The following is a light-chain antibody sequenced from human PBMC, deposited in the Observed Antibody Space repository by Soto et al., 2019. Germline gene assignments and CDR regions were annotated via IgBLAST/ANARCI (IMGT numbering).Light chain of an antibody. CDR2: LGS. CDR1: QSLLHSNGYNF. CDR3: MQALQTPPWT. J-gene: IGKJ1*01. V-gene: IGKV2-28*01. Sequence: DIVMTQSPLSLPVTPGEPASISCRSSQSLLHSNGYNFLDWYLQKPGQSPQLLIYLGSARASGVPDRFSGSGSGTDFTLKISRVDAEDVGVYYCMQALQTPPWTFGQGTKVDIK.